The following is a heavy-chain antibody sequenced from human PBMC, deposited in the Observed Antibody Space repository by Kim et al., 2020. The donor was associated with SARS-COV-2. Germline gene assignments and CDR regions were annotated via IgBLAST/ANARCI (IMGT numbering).Heavy chain of an antibody. CDR3: ARDRSRTPKDY. V-gene: IGHV3-21*01. Sequence: GGSLRLSCAASGFTFSSYSMNWVRQAPGKGLEWVSSISSSSSYIYYADSVKGRFTISRDNAKNSLYLQMNSLRAEDTAVYYCARDRSRTPKDYWGQGTLVTVSS. J-gene: IGHJ4*02. CDR2: ISSSSSYI. D-gene: IGHD1-1*01. CDR1: GFTFSSYS.